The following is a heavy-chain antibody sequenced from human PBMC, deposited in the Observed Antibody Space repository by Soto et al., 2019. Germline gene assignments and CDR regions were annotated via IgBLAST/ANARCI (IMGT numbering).Heavy chain of an antibody. D-gene: IGHD1-20*01. CDR2: IYWDDDK. CDR1: GFSLSTSGVG. J-gene: IGHJ4*02. V-gene: IGHV2-5*02. CDR3: AHRRGGYNWDDANFDS. Sequence: QITLKESGPTLVKPTQALALTCTFSGFSLSTSGVGVGWIRQPPGKALEWLGVIYWDDDKRYRPSLKSRLTITKDTDRSQVVLTMTNMDTVDTATYYCAHRRGGYNWDDANFDSWGQGTLVTVSS.